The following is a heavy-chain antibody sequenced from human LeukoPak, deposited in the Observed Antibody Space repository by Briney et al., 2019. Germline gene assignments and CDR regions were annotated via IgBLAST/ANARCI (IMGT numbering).Heavy chain of an antibody. CDR1: GGPISSYY. V-gene: IGHV4-4*07. CDR2: IYTSGST. CDR3: AREAFNWFDP. J-gene: IGHJ5*02. Sequence: SETLSLTCTVSGGPISSYYWSWIRQPAGKGLEWIGRIYTSGSTNYNPSLKSRVTISVDKSKNQFSLKLSSVTAADTAVYYCAREAFNWFDPWGQGTLVTVSS.